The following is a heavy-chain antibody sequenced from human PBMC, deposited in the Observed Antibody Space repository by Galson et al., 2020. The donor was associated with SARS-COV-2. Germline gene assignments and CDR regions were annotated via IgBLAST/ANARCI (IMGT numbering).Heavy chain of an antibody. CDR1: GGSFSCYY. CDR2: ISHSGST. V-gene: IGHV4-34*01. D-gene: IGHD3-10*01. Sequence: SQASETLSLTCAVYGGSFSCYYWNWIRQPPGKGLEWIGEISHSGSTTYNPSLKSRVTISADTSNNQVSLKLYSVTAADTAVYYCARDQTLVRGVKGEYWGQGTLVTVSS. J-gene: IGHJ4*02. CDR3: ARDQTLVRGVKGEY.